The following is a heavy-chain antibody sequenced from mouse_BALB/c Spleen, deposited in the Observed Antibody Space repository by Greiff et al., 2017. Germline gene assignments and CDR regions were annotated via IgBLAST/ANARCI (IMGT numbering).Heavy chain of an antibody. CDR1: GFTFSSYT. CDR3: ARSQRYFDY. Sequence: EVKLMESGGGLVQPGGSMKLSCAASGFTFSSYTMSWVRQTPEKRLEWVATISSGGGNTYYPDSVKGRFTISRDNAKNNLYLQMSSLRSEDTALYYCARSQRYFDYWGQGTTLTVSS. V-gene: IGHV5-9*03. J-gene: IGHJ2*01. CDR2: ISSGGGNT.